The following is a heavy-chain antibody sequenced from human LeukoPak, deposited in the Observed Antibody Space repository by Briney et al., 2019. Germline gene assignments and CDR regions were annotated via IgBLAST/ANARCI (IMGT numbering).Heavy chain of an antibody. Sequence: SETLSLTCTVSGGSISSGSYYWGWIRQPPGKGLEWIGHIYTSGSTNHNPSLKSRVTISVDTSKNQFSLKLSSVTAADTAVYYCARVSQWLPMGNWFDPWGQGTLVTVSS. D-gene: IGHD6-19*01. CDR2: IYTSGST. CDR1: GGSISSGSYY. V-gene: IGHV4-61*09. CDR3: ARVSQWLPMGNWFDP. J-gene: IGHJ5*02.